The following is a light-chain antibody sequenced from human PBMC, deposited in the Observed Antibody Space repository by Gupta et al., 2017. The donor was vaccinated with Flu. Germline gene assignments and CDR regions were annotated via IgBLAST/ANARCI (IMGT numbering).Light chain of an antibody. CDR2: DVH. CDR1: SSYVGTCNC. V-gene: IGLV2-11*03. Sequence: VSGSPGQSVPLPCTETSSYVGTCNCVPWSQPPPGKAPKLLIYDVHERPPGVPNRFSGSKAGNPASLIISGPQAEDEAGYYCCSSAVSNTGVFGGGTKLTV. CDR3: CSSAVSNTGV. J-gene: IGLJ3*02.